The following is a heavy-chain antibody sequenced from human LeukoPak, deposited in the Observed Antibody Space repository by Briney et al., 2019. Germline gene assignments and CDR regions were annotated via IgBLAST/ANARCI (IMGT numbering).Heavy chain of an antibody. J-gene: IGHJ6*03. CDR2: MNPNSGNT. CDR1: GYTFTSYD. D-gene: IGHD3-3*01. V-gene: IGHV1-8*01. CDR3: ARGAPDFWSVYYMDV. Sequence: ASVKVSCKASGYTFTSYDINWERQATGQGLEWMGWMNPNSGNTGYAQKFQGRVTITRNTSISTAYMELSSLRSEDTAVYYCARGAPDFWSVYYMDVWGKGTTVTVSS.